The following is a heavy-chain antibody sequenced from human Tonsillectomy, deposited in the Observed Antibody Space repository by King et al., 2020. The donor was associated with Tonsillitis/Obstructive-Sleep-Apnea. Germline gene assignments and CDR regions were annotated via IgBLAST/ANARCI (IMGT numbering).Heavy chain of an antibody. CDR2: INPSVGST. J-gene: IGHJ4*02. Sequence: VQLVESGAEVKKPGASVKVSCKASGYTFTSYYMHWVRQAPGQGLEWMGIINPSVGSTSYAQKFQGRVTMTRDTSTSPVYMELSSLRSEDTAVYYCARQAVVGARTTDFDYWGQGTLVTVSS. D-gene: IGHD1-26*01. CDR3: ARQAVVGARTTDFDY. CDR1: GYTFTSYY. V-gene: IGHV1-46*01.